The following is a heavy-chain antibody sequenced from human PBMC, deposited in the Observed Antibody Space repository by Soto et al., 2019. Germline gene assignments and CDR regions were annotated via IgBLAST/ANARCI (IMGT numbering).Heavy chain of an antibody. CDR2: IYTGGST. CDR1: GGSISNYY. V-gene: IGHV4-4*07. D-gene: IGHD2-15*01. CDR3: GRGSVGPPGGGSGIMRFDY. Sequence: PSETLSLTCTVSGGSISNYYWSWIRQPAGKGLEWIGRIYTGGSTNYNPSLKSRVTMSTDTSKNQFSLRLTSGTAADTAGCYCGRGSVGPPGGGSGIMRFDYWGQGALVTVS. J-gene: IGHJ4*02.